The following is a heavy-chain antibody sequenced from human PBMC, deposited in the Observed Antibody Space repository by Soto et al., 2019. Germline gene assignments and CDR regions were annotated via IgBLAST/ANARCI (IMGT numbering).Heavy chain of an antibody. Sequence: PSETLSLTCTVSGGSVTSDEDYWSWIRQSPGKGLEWIGYISNSGSTGYNPSLKTRLSMSVDRSKNQFTLRLTSVTAADAAVYSCATDSGSTYGYFDYWGQGTQVTVS. J-gene: IGHJ4*02. CDR3: ATDSGSTYGYFDY. CDR1: GGSVTSDEDY. CDR2: ISNSGST. D-gene: IGHD1-26*01. V-gene: IGHV4-30-4*01.